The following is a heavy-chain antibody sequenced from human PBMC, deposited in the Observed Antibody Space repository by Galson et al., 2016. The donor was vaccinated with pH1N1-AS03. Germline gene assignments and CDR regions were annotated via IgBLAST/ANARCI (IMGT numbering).Heavy chain of an antibody. CDR2: IYPVDSDT. J-gene: IGHJ6*02. V-gene: IGHV5-51*01. Sequence: QSGAEVKKPGESLQISCKGSGYSFTNHWIAWVRQMLGKGLEWMGFIYPVDSDTRYSPSFQGQVTISADKSVTTAYLQWSSLKASDNAIYYCARHREYQVLSSAMDVWGQGTTVTVSS. D-gene: IGHD2-2*01. CDR1: GYSFTNHW. CDR3: ARHREYQVLSSAMDV.